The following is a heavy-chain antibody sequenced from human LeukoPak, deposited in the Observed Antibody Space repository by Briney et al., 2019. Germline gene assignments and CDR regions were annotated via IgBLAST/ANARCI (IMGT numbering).Heavy chain of an antibody. CDR1: GFTFSSYE. D-gene: IGHD3-10*01. V-gene: IGHV3-48*03. CDR3: AKCGDERVTMVRGVISRDYYYYYMDV. CDR2: VSSSGSTI. Sequence: PGGSLRLSCAASGFTFSSYEMNWVRQAPGKGLEWVSYVSSSGSTIYYADSVKGRFTISRDNSKNTLYLQMNSLRAEDTAVYYCAKCGDERVTMVRGVISRDYYYYYMDVWGKGTTVTISS. J-gene: IGHJ6*03.